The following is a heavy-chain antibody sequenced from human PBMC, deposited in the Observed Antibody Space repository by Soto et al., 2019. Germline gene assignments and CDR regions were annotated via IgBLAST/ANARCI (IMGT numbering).Heavy chain of an antibody. CDR2: IIPIFGTA. V-gene: IGHV1-69*12. CDR1: GGTFSSYA. D-gene: IGHD2-2*01. CDR3: ARDGDCISTSCYSDY. Sequence: QVQLVQSGAEVKKPGSSVKVSCKASGGTFSSYAISWVRQAPGQGLEWMGGIIPIFGTANYAQKFQGRVTITADESTRTAYMELSSLRSEDTAVYYCARDGDCISTSCYSDYWGQGTLVTVSS. J-gene: IGHJ4*02.